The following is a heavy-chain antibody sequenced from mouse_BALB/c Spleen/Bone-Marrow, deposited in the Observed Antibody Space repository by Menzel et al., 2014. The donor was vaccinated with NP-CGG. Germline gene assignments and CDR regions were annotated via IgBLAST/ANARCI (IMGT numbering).Heavy chain of an antibody. D-gene: IGHD1-1*01. CDR2: IYPGGGDT. V-gene: IGHV1-80*01. Sequence: VQRVESGAELVRPGSSVKISCKASGYAFSAYWMIWVKQRPGQGLEWIGQIYPGGGDTNDNGKFKGKATLTADKSSSTAYMQLSSLTSEDSAVYFCARSGYGSNYDYWGQGTTLTVSS. J-gene: IGHJ2*01. CDR3: ARSGYGSNYDY. CDR1: GYAFSAYW.